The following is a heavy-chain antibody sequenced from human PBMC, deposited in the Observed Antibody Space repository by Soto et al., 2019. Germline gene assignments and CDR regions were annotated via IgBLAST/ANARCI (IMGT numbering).Heavy chain of an antibody. Sequence: LSLSCKASGFTFGDYDMSWFRQAPGKGMVWGGVIRSTTYGGTTEYAASVKGRFTISRDDSRSIAYLQMNSLTTEDTAVYYCGRDRSFIPYWGPGTLVTVSS. CDR2: IRSTTYGGTT. J-gene: IGHJ4*02. CDR3: GRDRSFIPY. CDR1: GFTFGDYD. D-gene: IGHD6-13*01. V-gene: IGHV3-49*03.